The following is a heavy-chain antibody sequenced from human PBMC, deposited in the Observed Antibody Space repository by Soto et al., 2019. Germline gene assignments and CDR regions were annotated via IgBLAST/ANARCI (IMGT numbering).Heavy chain of an antibody. Sequence: EVQLVESGGKLVKPGGSLRLSCAASGFTFSNAWMSWVRQGPGKGLEWVGRIKSKTDGATTDYAAPVKGRFTISRDDSKNTLYLQMNSLKTEDTAVYYCTTEFRVGGIGDYWGQGTLVTVSS. J-gene: IGHJ4*02. V-gene: IGHV3-15*01. CDR1: GFTFSNAW. CDR3: TTEFRVGGIGDY. D-gene: IGHD1-26*01. CDR2: IKSKTDGATT.